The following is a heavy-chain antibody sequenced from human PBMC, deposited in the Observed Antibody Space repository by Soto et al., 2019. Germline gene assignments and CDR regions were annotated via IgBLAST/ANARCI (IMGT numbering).Heavy chain of an antibody. J-gene: IGHJ6*02. CDR3: ASIIGDDGPSNRVRYDYDIDV. D-gene: IGHD3-9*01. Sequence: ASVKPSCKDSGGTFTSNAISCVRQAPKQGLEWMGGIIPIFGTADYAQKFQGRVTITADESTSTAYMELSSLRSEDTAVYYCASIIGDDGPSNRVRYDYDIDVWGQGTPVTVSS. CDR1: GGTFTSNA. CDR2: IIPIFGTA. V-gene: IGHV1-69*13.